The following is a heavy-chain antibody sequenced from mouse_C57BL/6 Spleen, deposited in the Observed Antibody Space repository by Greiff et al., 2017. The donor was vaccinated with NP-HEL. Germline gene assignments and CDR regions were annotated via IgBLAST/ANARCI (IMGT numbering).Heavy chain of an antibody. V-gene: IGHV1-54*01. D-gene: IGHD2-5*01. CDR1: GYAFTNYL. CDR3: AIPYYSNYYAMDY. Sequence: QVQLKQSGAELVRPGTSVKVSCKASGYAFTNYLIEWVKQRPGQGLEWIGVINPGSGGTNYNEKFKGKATLTADKSSSTAYMQLSSLTSEDSAVYFCAIPYYSNYYAMDYWGQGTSVTVSS. J-gene: IGHJ4*01. CDR2: INPGSGGT.